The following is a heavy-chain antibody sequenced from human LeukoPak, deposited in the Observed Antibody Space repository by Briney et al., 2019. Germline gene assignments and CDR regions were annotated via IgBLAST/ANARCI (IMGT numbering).Heavy chain of an antibody. V-gene: IGHV1-2*02. CDR2: INPNSGGT. CDR3: ARRSHNCSSTSCYVAFDY. CDR1: GYTFTGCY. Sequence: ASVKVSCKASGYTFTGCYMHWVRQAPGQGLEWMGWINPNSGGTNYAQKFQGRVTMTRDTSISTAYMELSRLRSDDTAVYYCARRSHNCSSTSCYVAFDYWGQGTLVTVSS. J-gene: IGHJ4*02. D-gene: IGHD2-2*01.